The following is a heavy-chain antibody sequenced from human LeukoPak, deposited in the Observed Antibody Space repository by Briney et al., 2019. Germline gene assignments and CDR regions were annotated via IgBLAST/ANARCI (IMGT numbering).Heavy chain of an antibody. Sequence: ASVKVSCKASGYTFIRYAINWLRQVPGQGLEWMGWINMYTANPAYAQGFTERFVFTLDTSVSTAYLEISNLKAEDTAVYYCARHDNDDDFDYWGQGTLVTVSS. J-gene: IGHJ4*02. CDR3: ARHDNDDDFDY. CDR1: GYTFIRYA. V-gene: IGHV7-4-1*02. CDR2: INMYTANP. D-gene: IGHD3-16*01.